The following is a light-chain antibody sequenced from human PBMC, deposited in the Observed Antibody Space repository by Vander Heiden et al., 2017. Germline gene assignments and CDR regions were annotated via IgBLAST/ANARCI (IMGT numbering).Light chain of an antibody. V-gene: IGLV3-21*02. J-gene: IGLJ2*01. CDR1: NPGSKS. Sequence: SYVLTQPPPVSVAPGQPARITCGGTNPGSKSVHWYQQKPGQAPVLVVYDGSDRPSGIPERFSGSNSGNTATLTISRVEAGDEADYYCRVWDSSSDHPGVFGGGTKLTVL. CDR3: RVWDSSSDHPGV. CDR2: DGS.